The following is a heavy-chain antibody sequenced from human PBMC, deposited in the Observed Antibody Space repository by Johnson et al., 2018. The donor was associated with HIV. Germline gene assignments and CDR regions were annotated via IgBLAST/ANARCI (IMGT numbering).Heavy chain of an antibody. Sequence: VQLVESGGGLVQPGGSLRLSCAASGFTFSTYAMSWVRQAPGKGLEWVSGISGSGGRPYYADSVKGRFTISRDNGNKEVYLQMDSLRVEDTAVYYCARDRDRLNWNYGALDIWGQGTMVTVSS. J-gene: IGHJ3*02. CDR1: GFTFSTYA. V-gene: IGHV3-23*04. CDR3: ARDRDRLNWNYGALDI. D-gene: IGHD1-7*01. CDR2: ISGSGGRP.